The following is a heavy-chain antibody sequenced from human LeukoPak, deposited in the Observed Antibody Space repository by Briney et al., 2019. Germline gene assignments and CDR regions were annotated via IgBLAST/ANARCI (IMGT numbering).Heavy chain of an antibody. CDR3: ARANIVVVPAATGAFDI. V-gene: IGHV4-30-2*01. CDR2: IYHSGST. Sequence: PSETLSLTCTVSGGSISSSSYSWSWIRQPPGKGLEWIGYIYHSGSTYYNPSLKSRVTISVDRSKNQFSLKLSSVTAADTAVYYCARANIVVVPAATGAFDIWGQGTMVTVSS. CDR1: GGSISSSSYS. D-gene: IGHD2-2*01. J-gene: IGHJ3*02.